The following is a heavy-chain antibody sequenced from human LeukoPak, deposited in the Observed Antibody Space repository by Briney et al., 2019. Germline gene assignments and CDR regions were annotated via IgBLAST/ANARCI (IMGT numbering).Heavy chain of an antibody. D-gene: IGHD4-23*01. CDR3: ARNGGDKSSDS. J-gene: IGHJ4*02. CDR1: GFTFSTYS. CDR2: ISSSTSTI. V-gene: IGHV3-48*01. Sequence: GGSLRLSCEASGFTFSTYSMNWVRQAPGKGLEWISYISSSTSTISYADSVKGRFTVSRDNAKNSLYLQINSLRAEDTAVYYCARNGGDKSSDSWGQGTLVTVSS.